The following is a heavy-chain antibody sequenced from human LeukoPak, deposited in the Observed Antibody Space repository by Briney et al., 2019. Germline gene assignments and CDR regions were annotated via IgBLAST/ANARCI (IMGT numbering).Heavy chain of an antibody. CDR2: ISGSGGST. V-gene: IGHV3-23*01. D-gene: IGHD6-25*01. J-gene: IGHJ5*02. CDR1: GFKLSSYS. CDR3: AKDRGRPPANPASNWFDP. Sequence: PGGSLRLSCAPSGFKLSSYSTSWVRQAPGKGLEWVSAISGSGGSTYYADSVKGRFTISRDNSKNTLYLQMNSLRAEDTAVYYCAKDRGRPPANPASNWFDPWGQGTLVTVSS.